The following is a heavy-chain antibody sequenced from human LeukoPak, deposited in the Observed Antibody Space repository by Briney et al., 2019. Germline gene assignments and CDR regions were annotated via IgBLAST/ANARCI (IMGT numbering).Heavy chain of an antibody. Sequence: GGSLRLSCAASGFRFEDYAMHWVRQAPGKGLEWVSSINWNGDTVNYADSVKGRFTISRDNAKNSLYLQMNSLRGDDMALYYCAKDRRPTVSGGYFDLWGRGTLVIVSS. V-gene: IGHV3-9*03. CDR2: INWNGDTV. D-gene: IGHD3-10*01. CDR3: AKDRRPTVSGGYFDL. CDR1: GFRFEDYA. J-gene: IGHJ2*01.